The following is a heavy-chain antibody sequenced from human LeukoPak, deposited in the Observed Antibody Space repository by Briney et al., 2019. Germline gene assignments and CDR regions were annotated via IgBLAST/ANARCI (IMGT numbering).Heavy chain of an antibody. CDR3: ARAVRGYSYAYLPY. CDR1: GYTFSSYG. V-gene: IGHV1-18*01. J-gene: IGHJ4*02. Sequence: GASVKVSCKASGYTFSSYGISWVRQGPGQGLEWMGWISAYDGNTDYAQNLQGRVTMTTDTSTSTAYMELRSLRSDDTAVYYCARAVRGYSYAYLPYWGQGTLVTVSS. CDR2: ISAYDGNT. D-gene: IGHD5-18*01.